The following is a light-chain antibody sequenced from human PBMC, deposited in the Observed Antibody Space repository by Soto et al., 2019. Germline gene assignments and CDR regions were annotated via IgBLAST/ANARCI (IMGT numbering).Light chain of an antibody. CDR1: QDIAGY. V-gene: IGKV1-12*01. Sequence: DIQMTQSPSTLSSSVGDRVTITXXASQDIAGYLAWYQHKPGRTPELLIHGASRLQSGVPARFSGSGSGTDFTLSINSLQPEDFATYYCQQAYSFPITFGQGTRLEIK. J-gene: IGKJ5*01. CDR3: QQAYSFPIT. CDR2: GAS.